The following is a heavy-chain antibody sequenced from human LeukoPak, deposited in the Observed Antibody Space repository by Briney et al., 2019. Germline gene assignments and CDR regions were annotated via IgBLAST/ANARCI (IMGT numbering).Heavy chain of an antibody. Sequence: GGSLRLSCAASGFTFSDYYMSWIRQAPGKGLEWVSLIYDAGSAYYADSVKDRFTMSRDSSRNTLYLQMNRLRREDTAVYYCARTVYDILTGPLDVWGQGTLVTVSS. V-gene: IGHV3-66*01. D-gene: IGHD3-9*01. CDR3: ARTVYDILTGPLDV. CDR1: GFTFSDYY. CDR2: IYDAGSA. J-gene: IGHJ4*02.